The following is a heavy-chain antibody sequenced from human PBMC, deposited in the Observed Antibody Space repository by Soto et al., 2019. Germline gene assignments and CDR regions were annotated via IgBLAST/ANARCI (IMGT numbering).Heavy chain of an antibody. D-gene: IGHD5-12*01. Sequence: PGGSLRLSCAASGFTFSSYAMHWVRQAPGKGLEXVAXXSXXGXXXXXAXXVKGRFTISRDNSKNTLYLQMNSLRAEDTAVYYCARALGYNYYGMDVWGQGTTVTVSS. V-gene: IGHV3-30-3*01. CDR1: GFTFSSYA. CDR2: XSXXGXXX. CDR3: ARALGYNYYGMDV. J-gene: IGHJ6*02.